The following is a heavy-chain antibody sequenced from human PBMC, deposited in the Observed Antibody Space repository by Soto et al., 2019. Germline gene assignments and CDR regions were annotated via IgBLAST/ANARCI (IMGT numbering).Heavy chain of an antibody. D-gene: IGHD6-13*01. V-gene: IGHV1-2*04. CDR3: ARGEAGIAAAGTASYYYYYYGMDV. J-gene: IGHJ6*02. Sequence: ASVKVSCKASGYTFTGYYMHWVRQAPGQGLEWMGWINPNSGGTNYAQKFQGWVTMTRDTSISTAYMELSRLRSDDTAVYYCARGEAGIAAAGTASYYYYYYGMDVWGQGTTVTVSS. CDR1: GYTFTGYY. CDR2: INPNSGGT.